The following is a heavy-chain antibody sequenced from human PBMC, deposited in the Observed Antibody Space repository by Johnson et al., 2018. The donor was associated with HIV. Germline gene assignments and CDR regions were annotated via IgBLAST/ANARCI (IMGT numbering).Heavy chain of an antibody. Sequence: VLLVESGGSVIRPGGSLRLSCVGTGFTFENYGMSWVRQAPGKGLQWVSGINWNGDTTTYADSVKGRFTVSRANAKRSLYLQLSNLRAEDTALYYCARDVIVLVVYANVGAFDIWGQGTMVTVSS. D-gene: IGHD2-8*02. CDR2: INWNGDTT. J-gene: IGHJ3*02. V-gene: IGHV3-20*04. CDR1: GFTFENYG. CDR3: ARDVIVLVVYANVGAFDI.